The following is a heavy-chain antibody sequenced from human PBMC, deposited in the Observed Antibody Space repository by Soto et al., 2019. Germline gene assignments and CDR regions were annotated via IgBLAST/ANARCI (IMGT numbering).Heavy chain of an antibody. CDR2: ISSSSEYI. CDR3: ASARVYATAPLDF. D-gene: IGHD6-13*01. CDR1: GFTFSSYT. Sequence: GGYLRLSCEASGFTFSSYTMNWVPRAPGKGLEWVSSISSSSEYIYYADTMKGRDTISRDNAKNSLFLDINSLTGEDTAVYYCASARVYATAPLDFWGQGTLVTVSS. J-gene: IGHJ4*02. V-gene: IGHV3-21*06.